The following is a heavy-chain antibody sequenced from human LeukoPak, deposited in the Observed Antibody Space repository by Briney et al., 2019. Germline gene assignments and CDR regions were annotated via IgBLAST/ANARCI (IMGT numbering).Heavy chain of an antibody. D-gene: IGHD6-6*01. V-gene: IGHV4-59*12. CDR3: ARGIAARGY. J-gene: IGHJ4*02. CDR1: GGSISSYY. CDR2: IYDSGST. Sequence: PSETPSLTCTVSGGSISSYYWSWIRQPPGKGLEWIGYIYDSGSTNYNPSLKSRVTISVDTSKNQFSLKLSSVTAADTAVYYCARGIAARGYWGQGTLVTVSS.